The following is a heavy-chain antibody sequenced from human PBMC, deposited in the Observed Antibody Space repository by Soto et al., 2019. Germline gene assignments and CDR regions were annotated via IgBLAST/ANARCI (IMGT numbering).Heavy chain of an antibody. J-gene: IGHJ6*02. CDR3: ATRLFGRSTNYYYYYEMYV. D-gene: IGHD3-10*02. V-gene: IGHV5-51*01. CDR2: IYPGDSDT. CDR1: GYSFTSYW. Sequence: GESLKISCKGSGYSFTSYWIGWVRQMPGKGLEWMGIIYPGDSDTRYSPSFQGQVTISADKSISTAYLQWSSLNASDTAMYYCATRLFGRSTNYYYYYEMYVRAQGTTVTV.